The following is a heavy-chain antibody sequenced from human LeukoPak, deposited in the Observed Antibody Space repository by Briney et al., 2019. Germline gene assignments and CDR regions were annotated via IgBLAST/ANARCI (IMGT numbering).Heavy chain of an antibody. D-gene: IGHD3-3*01. J-gene: IGHJ4*02. V-gene: IGHV3-7*01. Sequence: GGSLRLSCAASGFTFSSYEMNWVRRAPGKGLEWVANIKQDGSEKYYVDSVKGRFTISRDNAKNSLYLQMNSLRAEDTAVYYCASEGYDFWSGYYLYWGQGTLVTVSS. CDR2: IKQDGSEK. CDR3: ASEGYDFWSGYYLY. CDR1: GFTFSSYE.